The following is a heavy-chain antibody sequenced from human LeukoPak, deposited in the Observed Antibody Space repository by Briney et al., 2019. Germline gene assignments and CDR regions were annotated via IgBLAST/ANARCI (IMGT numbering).Heavy chain of an antibody. Sequence: PSETLSLTCTVSGDSVRSDTYHWSWIRQPPGKGLEWIGFVYYSGRTNYNASLKSRVTMSVDTSKNQFSLMLRSVTAADTAVYYCERETTTEYYDISGYYKKTEVFEAGGKGKMATVS. V-gene: IGHV4-61*01. J-gene: IGHJ3*01. D-gene: IGHD3-22*01. CDR1: GDSVRSDTYH. CDR3: ERETTTEYYDISGYYKKTEVFEA. CDR2: VYYSGRT.